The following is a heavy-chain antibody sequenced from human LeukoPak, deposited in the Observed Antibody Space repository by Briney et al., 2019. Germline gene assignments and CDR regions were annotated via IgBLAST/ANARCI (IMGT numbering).Heavy chain of an antibody. CDR3: ARGPLRRGRYFDWLSPAFDY. Sequence: SETLSLTCTVSGGSISSSSYYWGWIRQPPGKGLEWIGSIYYSGSTYYNPSLKSRVTISVDTSKNQFSLKLSSVTAADTAVYYCARGPLRRGRYFDWLSPAFDYWGQGTLVTVSS. V-gene: IGHV4-39*07. J-gene: IGHJ4*02. CDR2: IYYSGST. CDR1: GGSISSSSYY. D-gene: IGHD3-9*01.